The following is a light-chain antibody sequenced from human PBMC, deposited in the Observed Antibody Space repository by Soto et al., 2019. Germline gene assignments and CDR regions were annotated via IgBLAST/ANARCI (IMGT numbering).Light chain of an antibody. J-gene: IGKJ1*01. CDR3: QQANSFPPT. V-gene: IGKV1-5*01. CDR2: DAY. Sequence: DIQMTQSPSTLSASVGDRVAITCRASQNINSKLAWYQKKPGKAPKLLISDAYNLESGVPSRFSGSVSGTEFTLTIGGLQPDDFATYYCQQANSFPPTFGQGTKVEIK. CDR1: QNINSK.